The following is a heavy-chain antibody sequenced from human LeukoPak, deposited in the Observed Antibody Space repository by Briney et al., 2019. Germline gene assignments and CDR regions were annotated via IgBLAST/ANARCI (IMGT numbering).Heavy chain of an antibody. CDR3: ARSLDILTGYYNVHFDY. Sequence: PGGSLRLSCAASGFTFSSYAMHWVRQAPGKGLEWVAVISYDGSNKYYADSVKGRFTISRDNSKNTLYLQMNSLRAEDTAVYYCARSLDILTGYYNVHFDYWGQGTLVTVSS. V-gene: IGHV3-30*04. CDR1: GFTFSSYA. CDR2: ISYDGSNK. J-gene: IGHJ4*02. D-gene: IGHD3-9*01.